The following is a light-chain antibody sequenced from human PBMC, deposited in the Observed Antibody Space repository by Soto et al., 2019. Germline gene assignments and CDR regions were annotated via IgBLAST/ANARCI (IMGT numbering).Light chain of an antibody. CDR1: QSISSY. V-gene: IGKV1-39*01. CDR2: AAS. J-gene: IGKJ1*01. Sequence: DIHMTQSPSSLCASVVYRVTITCRASQSISSYLNWYQQKPGKAPKLLIYAASSLQSGVPSRFSGSGSGTDFTLTISSLQPEDFATYYCQQSYSTPRTFGQGTKVDIK. CDR3: QQSYSTPRT.